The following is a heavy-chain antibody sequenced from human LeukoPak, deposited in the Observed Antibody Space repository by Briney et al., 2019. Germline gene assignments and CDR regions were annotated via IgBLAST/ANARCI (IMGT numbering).Heavy chain of an antibody. D-gene: IGHD1-26*01. CDR1: GGSISSYY. J-gene: IGHJ3*02. CDR3: ARVILGLLDAFDI. Sequence: SETLSLTCTVSGGSISSYYWSWIRQPPGKGLEWIGYIYYSGSTNYNPSLKSRVTISVDTSKNQFSLKLSSVTAADTAVYYCARVILGLLDAFDIWGQGTMVTVSS. CDR2: IYYSGST. V-gene: IGHV4-59*01.